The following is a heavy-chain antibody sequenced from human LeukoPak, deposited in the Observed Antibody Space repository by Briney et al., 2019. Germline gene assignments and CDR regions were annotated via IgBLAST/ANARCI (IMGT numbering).Heavy chain of an antibody. V-gene: IGHV3-30*18. J-gene: IGHJ3*02. CDR3: AKDRAVYYYVQGAFDI. Sequence: RAGRSLRLSCAASGFTFSSYGMHWVRQAPGKGLEWVAAISFDGSNKYYADSVTGRFTISRDNSKNTLYLQMNSLRAEDTAVYYCAKDRAVYYYVQGAFDIWGQGTMVTVSS. CDR2: ISFDGSNK. D-gene: IGHD3-10*02. CDR1: GFTFSSYG.